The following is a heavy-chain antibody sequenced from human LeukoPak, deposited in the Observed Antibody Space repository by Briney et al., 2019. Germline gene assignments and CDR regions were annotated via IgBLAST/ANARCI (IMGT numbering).Heavy chain of an antibody. J-gene: IGHJ4*02. V-gene: IGHV3-64*01. CDR3: ARVHREYYDSSGYYSYYFDY. CDR2: NSSDGGST. Sequence: GGSLRLSCAASGFTFSSYAMHWVRQAPGKGLEYVSANSSDGGSTYYANSVKGRFTVSRDNSKNTLYLQMGSLRAEDMAVYYCARVHREYYDSSGYYSYYFDYWGQGTLVTVSS. CDR1: GFTFSSYA. D-gene: IGHD3-22*01.